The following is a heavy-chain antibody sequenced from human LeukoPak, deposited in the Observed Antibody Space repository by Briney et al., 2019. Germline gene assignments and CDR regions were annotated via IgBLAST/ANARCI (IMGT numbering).Heavy chain of an antibody. J-gene: IGHJ4*02. Sequence: SETLSLTCTVSGYSISSGYYWGWIRQPPGKGLEWIGSIYHSGSTYYNPSLKSRVTISVDTSKNQFSLKLSSVTAADTAVYYCAKYYDYVWGSYRHAAPIDYWGQGTLVTVSS. D-gene: IGHD3-16*02. CDR2: IYHSGST. CDR1: GYSISSGYY. V-gene: IGHV4-38-2*02. CDR3: AKYYDYVWGSYRHAAPIDY.